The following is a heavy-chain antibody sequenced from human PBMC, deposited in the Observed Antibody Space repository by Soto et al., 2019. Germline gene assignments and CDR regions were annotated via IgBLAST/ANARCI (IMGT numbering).Heavy chain of an antibody. Sequence: LSLTCAVYGGSFSGYYWSWIRQPPGKGLEWIGEINHSGSTNYNPSLKSRFTISVDTSKNQLSLKVSSVTAADTAVYYCATTNWKHNWFDPWGQGTLVTVSS. J-gene: IGHJ5*02. D-gene: IGHD1-1*01. CDR2: INHSGST. V-gene: IGHV4-34*01. CDR3: ATTNWKHNWFDP. CDR1: GGSFSGYY.